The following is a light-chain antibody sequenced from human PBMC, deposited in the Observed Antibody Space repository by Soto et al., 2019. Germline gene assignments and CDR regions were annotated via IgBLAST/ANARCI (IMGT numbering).Light chain of an antibody. V-gene: IGKV3-20*01. CDR2: GAS. J-gene: IGKJ1*01. CDR1: QTVSSSY. Sequence: ETVLTQSPGTLSLSPGERATLSCRASQTVSSSYLAWYQQKPGQAPRLLIYGASSRATGIPDRFGGSGSGTDFNLTISSLEPEDSAVYYCQHYCQQYCTSPPSWTFGQGTKVEIK. CDR3: QHYCQQYCTSPPSWT.